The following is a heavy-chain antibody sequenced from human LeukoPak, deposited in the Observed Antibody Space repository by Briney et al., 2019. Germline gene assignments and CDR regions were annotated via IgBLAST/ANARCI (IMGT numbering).Heavy chain of an antibody. CDR1: GFTFSSYA. Sequence: PGRSPRLSCAASGFTFSSYAMHWVRQAPGKGLEWVAVISDDGNDKYHADSVKGRFTISRDNSKNTLYLQMNSLRAEDTAVYYCARDQHYDSSGSDAFDIWGQGTMVTVSS. J-gene: IGHJ3*02. CDR3: ARDQHYDSSGSDAFDI. V-gene: IGHV3-30-3*01. D-gene: IGHD3-22*01. CDR2: ISDDGNDK.